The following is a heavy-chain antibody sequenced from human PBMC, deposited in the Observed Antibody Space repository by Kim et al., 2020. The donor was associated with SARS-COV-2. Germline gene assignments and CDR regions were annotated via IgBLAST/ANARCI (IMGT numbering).Heavy chain of an antibody. V-gene: IGHV3-49*03. Sequence: GGSLRLSCTASGFTFGDYAMSWFRQAPGKGLEWVGFIRSKAYGGTTEYAASVKGRFTISRDDSKSIAYLQMNSLKTEDTAVYYCTKAYCSGGSCSNFDYWGQGTLVTVSS. CDR3: TKAYCSGGSCSNFDY. CDR1: GFTFGDYA. J-gene: IGHJ4*02. D-gene: IGHD2-15*01. CDR2: IRSKAYGGTT.